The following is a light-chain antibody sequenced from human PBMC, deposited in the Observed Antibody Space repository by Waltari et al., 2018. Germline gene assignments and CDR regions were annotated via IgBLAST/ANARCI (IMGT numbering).Light chain of an antibody. Sequence: DIQMTQSPSSLSASVGDRVTITCRASQSISSYLNWYQIKPGKAPKLLIYDASRLQSGVPSRFSGRGSGTDFTLTISSLQPDDFAIYHCQQSFSTPWTFGQGTNVEI. J-gene: IGKJ1*01. CDR1: QSISSY. CDR2: DAS. V-gene: IGKV1-39*01. CDR3: QQSFSTPWT.